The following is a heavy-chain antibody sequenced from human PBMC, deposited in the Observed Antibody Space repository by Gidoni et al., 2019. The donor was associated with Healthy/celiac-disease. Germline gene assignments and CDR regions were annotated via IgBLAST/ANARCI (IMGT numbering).Heavy chain of an antibody. CDR1: GFTFSSYS. V-gene: IGHV3-48*02. D-gene: IGHD1-26*01. Sequence: EVQLVESGGGLVQPGGSLRLSCAASGFTFSSYSMNWVRQAPGKGLEWVSYISSSSSTIYYADSVKGRFTISRDNAKNSLYLQMNSLRDEDTAVYYCARGGRGWLQPNGGWFDPWGQGTLVTVSS. CDR2: ISSSSSTI. CDR3: ARGGRGWLQPNGGWFDP. J-gene: IGHJ5*02.